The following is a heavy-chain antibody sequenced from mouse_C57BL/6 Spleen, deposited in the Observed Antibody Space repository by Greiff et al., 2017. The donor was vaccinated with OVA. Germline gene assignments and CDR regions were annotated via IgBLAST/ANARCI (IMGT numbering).Heavy chain of an antibody. D-gene: IGHD3-3*01. Sequence: VKLQESGPELVKPGASVKISCKASGYAFSSSWMNWVKQRPGKGLEWIGRIYPGDGDTNYNGKFKGKATLTADKSSSTAYMQLSSLTSEDSAVYFCARWGLEYAMDYWGQGTSVTVSS. CDR1: GYAFSSSW. CDR3: ARWGLEYAMDY. J-gene: IGHJ4*01. V-gene: IGHV1-82*01. CDR2: IYPGDGDT.